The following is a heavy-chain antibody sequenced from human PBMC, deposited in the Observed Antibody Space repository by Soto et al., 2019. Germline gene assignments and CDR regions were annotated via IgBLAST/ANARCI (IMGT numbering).Heavy chain of an antibody. CDR3: ARDGPNYYGRSGYHHFEY. J-gene: IGHJ4*02. CDR1: VFTFSSYD. D-gene: IGHD3-22*01. V-gene: IGHV3-48*03. CDR2: ISSTATNI. Sequence: PVGSLRLSCASSVFTFSSYDINCVRHSPGKWLEWLSYISSTATNIYHADAVKGRFTISRDNAKNSLYLLMNSLRAEDTAVYYCARDGPNYYGRSGYHHFEYWGQGTLVNVSS.